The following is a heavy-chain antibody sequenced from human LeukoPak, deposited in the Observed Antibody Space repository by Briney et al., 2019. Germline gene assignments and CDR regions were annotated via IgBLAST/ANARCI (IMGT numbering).Heavy chain of an antibody. CDR3: ARAVASGWYGAFDV. J-gene: IGHJ3*01. V-gene: IGHV3-53*01. Sequence: PGGSLRLSCVASGFTITSNYMSWVRHAPGKGLEWVSVIYSGGTIFYADAVQGRFTISRDSPKNTLFLQMSSLRAEDTAVYYCARAVASGWYGAFDVWGQGTMLTVSS. D-gene: IGHD6-19*01. CDR2: IYSGGTI. CDR1: GFTITSNY.